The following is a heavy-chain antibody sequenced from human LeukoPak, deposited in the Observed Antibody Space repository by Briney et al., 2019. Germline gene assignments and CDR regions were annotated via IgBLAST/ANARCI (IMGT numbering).Heavy chain of an antibody. D-gene: IGHD4-17*01. Sequence: SVKVSCKASGGTFSSYAISWVRQAPGLGLEWMGRIIPIFGTANYAQKFQGRVTITTDESTSTAYMELSSLRSEDTAVYYCARDDYGDFDFDYWGQGTLVTVSS. CDR1: GGTFSSYA. V-gene: IGHV1-69*05. J-gene: IGHJ4*02. CDR3: ARDDYGDFDFDY. CDR2: IIPIFGTA.